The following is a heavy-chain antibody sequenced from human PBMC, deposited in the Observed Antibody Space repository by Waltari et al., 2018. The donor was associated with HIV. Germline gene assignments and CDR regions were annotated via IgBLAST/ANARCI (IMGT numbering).Heavy chain of an antibody. CDR1: GFPFSSYW. CDR2: INGEGSST. V-gene: IGHV3-74*01. Sequence: EVQLVESGGGLVQPGGSLRLSCAASGFPFSSYWMHWVRQAPGKGLVWYPRINGEGSSTNNADAVKGRFTISRDNAKNTLYLQMNSLRGEDTADYYCAPGRRWCDPWGQGTPVTVSS. D-gene: IGHD6-25*01. J-gene: IGHJ5*02. CDR3: APGRRWCDP.